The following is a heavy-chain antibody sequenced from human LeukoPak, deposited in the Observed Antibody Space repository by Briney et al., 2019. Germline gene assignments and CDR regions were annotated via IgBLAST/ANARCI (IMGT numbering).Heavy chain of an antibody. D-gene: IGHD3-22*01. V-gene: IGHV4-34*01. Sequence: PSETLFLTCAVYGGSFSGYYWSWIRQPPGKGLEWIGEINHSGSTNYNPSLKSRVTISVDTSKNQFSLKLSSVTAADTAVYYCARDNPANSSGYYSPFDYWGQGTLVTVSS. CDR2: INHSGST. CDR1: GGSFSGYY. CDR3: ARDNPANSSGYYSPFDY. J-gene: IGHJ4*02.